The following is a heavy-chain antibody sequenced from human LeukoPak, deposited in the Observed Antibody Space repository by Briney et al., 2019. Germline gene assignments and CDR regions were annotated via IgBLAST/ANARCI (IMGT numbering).Heavy chain of an antibody. CDR2: IYYSGST. D-gene: IGHD3-10*01. CDR3: ARRHYGSGSSIDY. V-gene: IGHV4-39*07. J-gene: IGHJ4*02. Sequence: PSETLSLTCTVSGGSISSSSYYWGWIRQPPGKGLEWIGSIYYSGSTYYNPSLKSRVTISVDTSKNQFSLKLGSVTAADTAVYYCARRHYGSGSSIDYWGQGTLVTVSS. CDR1: GGSISSSSYY.